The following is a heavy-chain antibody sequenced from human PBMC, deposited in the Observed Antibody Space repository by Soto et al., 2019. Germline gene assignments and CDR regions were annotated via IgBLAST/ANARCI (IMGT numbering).Heavy chain of an antibody. CDR1: GFNFDNYG. CDR2: ISSGSVHI. J-gene: IGHJ3*01. Sequence: GGSLRLSCPASGFNFDNYGMHWVRQAPGKGLEWVASISSGSVHIDFADSVKGRFTISRDDVTNSVSLQMDSLRVEDTGIYYCARYDAFKAFDLWGQGTMVTVSS. V-gene: IGHV3-21*01. D-gene: IGHD1-1*01. CDR3: ARYDAFKAFDL.